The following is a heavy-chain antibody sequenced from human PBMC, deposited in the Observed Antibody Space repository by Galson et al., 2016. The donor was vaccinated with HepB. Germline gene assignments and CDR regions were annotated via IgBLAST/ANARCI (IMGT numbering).Heavy chain of an antibody. CDR2: IDPNGGST. J-gene: IGHJ5*02. CDR1: GYTLNSYY. D-gene: IGHD5-18*01. Sequence: SVKVSCKASGYTLNSYYMHWVRQAPGQGLEWMGVIDPNGGSTTYAQKFQGKVTMTRDTSTSTVYMELSSLRSEDTAVYSCARALGGYSYGRPTSNWFAPWGQGTLVTVSS. V-gene: IGHV1-46*02. CDR3: ARALGGYSYGRPTSNWFAP.